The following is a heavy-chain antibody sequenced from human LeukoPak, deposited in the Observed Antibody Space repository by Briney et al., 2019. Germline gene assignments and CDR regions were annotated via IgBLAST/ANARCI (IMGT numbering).Heavy chain of an antibody. CDR1: GITLSNYG. CDR3: AKRGVVIRVILVGFHKEAYYFDS. CDR2: ISDSGGST. D-gene: IGHD3-22*01. Sequence: PEGSLRLSCAVSGITLSNYGMTWVRQAPGKGLEWVAGISDSGGSTTYADSVKGRFTISRDNPKNTLYLQMNSLRAEDTAVYFCAKRGVVIRVILVGFHKEAYYFDSWGQGALVTVSS. J-gene: IGHJ4*02. V-gene: IGHV3-23*01.